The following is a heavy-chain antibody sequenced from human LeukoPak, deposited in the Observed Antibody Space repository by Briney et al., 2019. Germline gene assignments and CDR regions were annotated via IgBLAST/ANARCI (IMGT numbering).Heavy chain of an antibody. CDR2: ISGHTGKT. V-gene: IGHV1-18*01. Sequence: SVKVSCKTSGYTLTSYAISWVRQAPGQEREGMGWISGHTGKTSFAQKFQGRVTLTTHTSTSTAYMDLRSLRSDDTAVYYCARSSDIFHNYMDVWGKGTTVTVSS. J-gene: IGHJ6*03. CDR1: GYTLTSYA. CDR3: ARSSDIFHNYMDV. D-gene: IGHD3-9*01.